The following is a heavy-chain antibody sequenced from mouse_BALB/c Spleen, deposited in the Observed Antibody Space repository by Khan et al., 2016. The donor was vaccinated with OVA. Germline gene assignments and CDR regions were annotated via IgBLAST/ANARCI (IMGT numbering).Heavy chain of an antibody. CDR1: GFTFSNYA. V-gene: IGHV5-6-5*01. CDR2: IGSGDST. Sequence: EVKVEESGGGLVKPGGSLKLSCAASGFTFSNYAMSWVRQSPEKRLEWVASIGSGDSTYYLDTVKGRFTISRDNARNILYLQMSSLRSEDTAMYYCARDYWFTYWGQGTLVTVSA. CDR3: ARDYWFTY. J-gene: IGHJ3*01.